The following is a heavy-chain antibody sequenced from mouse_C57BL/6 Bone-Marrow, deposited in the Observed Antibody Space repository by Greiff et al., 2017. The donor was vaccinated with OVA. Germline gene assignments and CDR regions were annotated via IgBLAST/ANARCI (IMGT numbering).Heavy chain of an antibody. CDR1: GFNIKNTY. Sequence: DVKLQESVAELVRPGASVKLSCTASGFNIKNTYMHWVKQRPEQGLEWIGRIDPANGNTKYAPKFQGKATITADTSSNTAYLHLTSLTSEDTAIYYCARYSNYVWYFDVWGTGTTVTVSS. CDR2: IDPANGNT. D-gene: IGHD2-5*01. V-gene: IGHV14-3*01. CDR3: ARYSNYVWYFDV. J-gene: IGHJ1*03.